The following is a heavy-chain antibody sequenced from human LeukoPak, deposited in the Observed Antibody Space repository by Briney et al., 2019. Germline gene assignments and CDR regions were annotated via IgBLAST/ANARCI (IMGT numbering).Heavy chain of an antibody. D-gene: IGHD5-12*01. CDR1: GGTLSSDA. Sequence: SVKVSCKASGGTLSSDAISWVRQAPGQELEWMGRIIPILGIANYAQKFQGRVTITADKSTSTAYMELSSLRSEDTAVYYCARDDGNIVASCYWGQGTLVTVSS. V-gene: IGHV1-69*04. J-gene: IGHJ4*02. CDR2: IIPILGIA. CDR3: ARDDGNIVASCY.